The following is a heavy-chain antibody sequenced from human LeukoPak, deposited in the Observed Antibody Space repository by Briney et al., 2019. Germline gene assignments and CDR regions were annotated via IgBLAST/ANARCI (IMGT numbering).Heavy chain of an antibody. Sequence: ASVKVSCKASGYTFTSYGISWVRQAPGQGLEWMGWISAYNGNTNYVQKLQGRVIMTTDTSTSTAYMELRSLRSDDTAVYYCARGGQQLIPLPDDAYDIWGQGTTVTVSS. D-gene: IGHD6-13*01. V-gene: IGHV1-18*01. CDR3: ARGGQQLIPLPDDAYDI. J-gene: IGHJ3*02. CDR2: ISAYNGNT. CDR1: GYTFTSYG.